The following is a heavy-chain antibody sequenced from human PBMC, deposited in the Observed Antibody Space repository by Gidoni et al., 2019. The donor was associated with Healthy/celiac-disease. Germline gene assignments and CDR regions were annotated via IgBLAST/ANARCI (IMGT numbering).Heavy chain of an antibody. V-gene: IGHV3-74*01. CDR3: ARTTVTRDYYYYYGMDV. J-gene: IGHJ6*02. D-gene: IGHD4-17*01. CDR2: INSDGSSR. CDR1: GVTVRRHW. Sequence: VQLVESGGGLAQPGGSLRLSCEASGVTVRRHWRHWVRQAPGKGLVWVSRINSDGSSRSYADSVKGRFTIARDNAKNTLYLQMNSLRAEDTAVYYCARTTVTRDYYYYYGMDVWGQGTTVTVSS.